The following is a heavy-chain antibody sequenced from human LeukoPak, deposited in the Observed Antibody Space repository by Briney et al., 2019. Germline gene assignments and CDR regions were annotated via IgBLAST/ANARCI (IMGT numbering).Heavy chain of an antibody. V-gene: IGHV3-23*01. Sequence: PGGSLRLSCAASGLTFSSYAMSWVRQAPGKGLEWVSAISGSGGSTYYADSVKGRFTISRDNSKNTLYLQMNSLRAEDTAVYYCAKGALDCSSTSCYWPYYYGMDVWGQGTTVTVSS. CDR2: ISGSGGST. CDR3: AKGALDCSSTSCYWPYYYGMDV. CDR1: GLTFSSYA. D-gene: IGHD2-2*01. J-gene: IGHJ6*02.